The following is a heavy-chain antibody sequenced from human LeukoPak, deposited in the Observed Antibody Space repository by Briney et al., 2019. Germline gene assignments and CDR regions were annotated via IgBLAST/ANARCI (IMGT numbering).Heavy chain of an antibody. J-gene: IGHJ2*01. CDR3: ARVRRDGYNWYWYFDL. D-gene: IGHD5-24*01. CDR1: GFTFSSYS. Sequence: GGSLRLSCAASGFTFSSYSMNWVRQAPGKGLEWVSSISSSSSYIYYADSVKGRFTISRDNAKNSLYLQMNSLRAEDTAVYYCARVRRDGYNWYWYFDLWGRGTLVTVSS. CDR2: ISSSSSYI. V-gene: IGHV3-21*01.